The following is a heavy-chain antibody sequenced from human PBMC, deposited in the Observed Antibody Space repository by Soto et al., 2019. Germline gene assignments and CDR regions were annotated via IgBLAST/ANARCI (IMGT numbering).Heavy chain of an antibody. Sequence: ETLSRTCPVSGGSISSYFWSWIRQPSGKGLEWIGRIYTSGSTNYNPSLKSRVTMSVDTSKNQFSLRLSSVTAADTAVYYCARDGDFWSGSYAFDIWGQGTMVTVS. V-gene: IGHV4-4*07. J-gene: IGHJ3*02. CDR3: ARDGDFWSGSYAFDI. CDR2: IYTSGST. D-gene: IGHD3-3*01. CDR1: GGSISSYF.